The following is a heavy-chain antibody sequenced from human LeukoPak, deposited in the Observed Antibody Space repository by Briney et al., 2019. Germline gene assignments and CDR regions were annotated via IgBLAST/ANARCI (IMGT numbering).Heavy chain of an antibody. D-gene: IGHD4-11*01. CDR3: ASRDYTYYYGMDV. CDR2: IIPIFGTA. V-gene: IGHV1-69*13. CDR1: GGTFSSYA. Sequence: GASVKASCKASGGTFSSYANSWVRQAPGQGLEWMGGIIPIFGTANYAQKFQGRVTITADESTSTAYMELSSLRSEDTAVYYCASRDYTYYYGMDVWGQGTTVTVSS. J-gene: IGHJ6*02.